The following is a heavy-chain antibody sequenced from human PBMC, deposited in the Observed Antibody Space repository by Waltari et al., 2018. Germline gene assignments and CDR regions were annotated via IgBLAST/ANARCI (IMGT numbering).Heavy chain of an antibody. Sequence: QLQLQESGPGLVKPSETLSLTCTVSGCSISSSSYYWGWIRQPPGKGLEWIGSIYYSGSTYYNPSLKSRVTISVDTSKNQFSLKLSSVTAADTAVYYCAHVVAGRPIDYWGQGTLVTVSS. CDR3: AHVVAGRPIDY. V-gene: IGHV4-39*01. J-gene: IGHJ4*02. CDR2: IYYSGST. CDR1: GCSISSSSYY. D-gene: IGHD2-2*01.